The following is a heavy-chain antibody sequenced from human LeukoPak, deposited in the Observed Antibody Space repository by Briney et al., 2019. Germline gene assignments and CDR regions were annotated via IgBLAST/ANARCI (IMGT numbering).Heavy chain of an antibody. CDR3: AKDMGACSGGSCYSAQAYGMDV. CDR2: ISWNSGSI. J-gene: IGHJ6*02. V-gene: IGHV3-9*01. CDR1: GFTFDDYA. D-gene: IGHD2-15*01. Sequence: GGSLRLSRAASGFTFDDYAMHWVRQAPGKGLEWVSGISWNSGSIGYADSVKGRFTISRDNAKNSLYLQMNSLRAEDTALYYCAKDMGACSGGSCYSAQAYGMDVWGQGTTVTVSS.